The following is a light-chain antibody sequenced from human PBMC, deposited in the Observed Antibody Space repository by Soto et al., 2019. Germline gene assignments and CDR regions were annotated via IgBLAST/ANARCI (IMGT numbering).Light chain of an antibody. Sequence: DLQMTQSTSTLSVSVGDRVPITCWASQLISSWLAWYQQKPGKAPKLLIYKTSTLKSGDPSRFSGSGSGTEFTLTISSLQPDDFATYFCQHYNSYSEAFGQGTKVDIK. J-gene: IGKJ1*01. CDR1: QLISSW. CDR2: KTS. V-gene: IGKV1-5*03. CDR3: QHYNSYSEA.